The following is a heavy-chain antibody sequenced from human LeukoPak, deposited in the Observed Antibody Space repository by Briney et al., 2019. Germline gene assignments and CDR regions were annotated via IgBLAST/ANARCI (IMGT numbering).Heavy chain of an antibody. V-gene: IGHV1-2*02. J-gene: IGHJ4*02. Sequence: ASVKVSCKASGYTXTGYYMHWVRQAPGQGLEWMAWINPNSGGTNYAQKFQGRVTMTRDTSISTAYMELSSLRSDDTAVHYCARGYYDSSGYYAFFDYWGQGTLVTVSS. D-gene: IGHD3-22*01. CDR3: ARGYYDSSGYYAFFDY. CDR1: GYTXTGYY. CDR2: INPNSGGT.